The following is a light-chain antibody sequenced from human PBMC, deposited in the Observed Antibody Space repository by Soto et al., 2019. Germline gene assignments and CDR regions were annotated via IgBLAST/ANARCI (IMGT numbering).Light chain of an antibody. CDR2: GAS. V-gene: IGKV3-15*01. CDR3: QQYNDWPPFT. CDR1: QSVSGK. J-gene: IGKJ2*01. Sequence: EKVMTQSPVTLSVSPGERATLSCRASQSVSGKLAWYQQKPGQAPRLLIYGASTRATGIPVRFSGSGSGTEFTLTISSRQSEDFAIYYCQQYNDWPPFTCGQGTKLDIK.